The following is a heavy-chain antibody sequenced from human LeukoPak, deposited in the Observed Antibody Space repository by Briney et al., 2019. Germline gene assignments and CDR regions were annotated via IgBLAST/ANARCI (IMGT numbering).Heavy chain of an antibody. Sequence: GGSLRLSCAASGFTFSSYAMHWVRQAPGKGLEWVAVISYDGSNKYYADSVKGRFTISRDNSMNTLYLQMNNVRAEDAAIYFCARRGSEWNSYFYPMDVWGQGTTVTVSS. CDR1: GFTFSSYA. V-gene: IGHV3-30-3*01. CDR2: ISYDGSNK. D-gene: IGHD3-3*01. CDR3: ARRGSEWNSYFYPMDV. J-gene: IGHJ6*02.